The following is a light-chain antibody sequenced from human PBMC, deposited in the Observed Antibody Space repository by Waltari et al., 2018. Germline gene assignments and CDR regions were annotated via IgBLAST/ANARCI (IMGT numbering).Light chain of an antibody. Sequence: DIVMTQSPDSLAVSLGERSTINCKSSQSVLYNSNNKNYLAWYQQKTGQPPKLLIYWASTRESGVPDRFSGSGSGTDFTLTISSLQAEDVAVYYCQQDDSTPQTFGQGTKVEIK. V-gene: IGKV4-1*01. CDR3: QQDDSTPQT. CDR1: QSVLYNSNNKNY. J-gene: IGKJ1*01. CDR2: WAS.